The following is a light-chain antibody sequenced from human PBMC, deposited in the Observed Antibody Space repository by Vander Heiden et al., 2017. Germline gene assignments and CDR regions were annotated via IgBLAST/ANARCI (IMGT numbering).Light chain of an antibody. J-gene: IGLJ3*02. V-gene: IGLV1-40*01. Sequence: QSVLTQPPSVSGAQGQRVTISCTGSSSNLGAGYDVQWYQHLPGTAPNLLIFGNSNRPSGVPARFSGSKSGTSASPAITGLQAEDEADYYCQSYDSRLSGSRVFGGGTKLTVL. CDR1: SSNLGAGYD. CDR3: QSYDSRLSGSRV. CDR2: GNS.